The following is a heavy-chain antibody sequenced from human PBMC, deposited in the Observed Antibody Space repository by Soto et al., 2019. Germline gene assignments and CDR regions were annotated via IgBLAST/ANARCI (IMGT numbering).Heavy chain of an antibody. Sequence: GGSLRLSCAASGFTFSSYAMSWVRQAPGKGLEWVSTISGSGGGTYYADSMKGRFTISRDNSKNTLYLQMYSLRVEDTAVYYCARESDHWGQGTLVTVFS. CDR2: ISGSGGGT. CDR1: GFTFSSYA. J-gene: IGHJ4*02. V-gene: IGHV3-23*01. CDR3: ARESDH.